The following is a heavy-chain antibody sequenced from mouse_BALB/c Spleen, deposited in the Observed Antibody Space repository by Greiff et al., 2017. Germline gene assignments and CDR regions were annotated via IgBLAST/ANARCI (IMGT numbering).Heavy chain of an antibody. CDR3: ATNYGGYNSYFDV. Sequence: VQLQQSGPGLVQPSQSLSITCTVSGFSLTSYGVHWVRQSPGKGLEWLGVIWSGGSTDYNAAFISRLSISKDNSKSQVFFKMNSLQANDTAIYYCATNYGGYNSYFDVWGAGTTVTVSS. CDR2: IWSGGST. J-gene: IGHJ1*01. D-gene: IGHD1-1*01. V-gene: IGHV2-2*02. CDR1: GFSLTSYG.